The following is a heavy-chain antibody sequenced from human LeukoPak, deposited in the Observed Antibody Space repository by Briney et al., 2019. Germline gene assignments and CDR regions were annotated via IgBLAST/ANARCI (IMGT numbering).Heavy chain of an antibody. D-gene: IGHD3-10*01. Sequence: ASVKVSCKASGYTFTSYYMHWVRQAPGQGLEWMGIINPSGGSTNYALKFQGRVTMTRDTSTGTVYMELSSLRSEDTAMYYCARRRFAAAPYDYWGQGTLVTVSS. CDR2: INPSGGST. V-gene: IGHV1-46*03. CDR3: ARRRFAAAPYDY. J-gene: IGHJ4*02. CDR1: GYTFTSYY.